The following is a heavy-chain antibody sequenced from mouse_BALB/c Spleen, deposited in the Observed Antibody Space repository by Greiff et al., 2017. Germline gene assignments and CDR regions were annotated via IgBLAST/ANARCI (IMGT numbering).Heavy chain of an antibody. CDR2: ISSGGSYT. Sequence: EVKVEESGGGLVKPGGSLKLSCAASGFTFSSYAMSWVRQSPEKRLEWVAEISSGGSYTYYPDTVTGRFTISRDNAKNTLYLEMSSLRSEDTAMYYCARDGVLREDYAMDYWGQGTSVTVSS. CDR1: GFTFSSYA. CDR3: ARDGVLREDYAMDY. J-gene: IGHJ4*01. D-gene: IGHD1-1*01. V-gene: IGHV5-9-4*01.